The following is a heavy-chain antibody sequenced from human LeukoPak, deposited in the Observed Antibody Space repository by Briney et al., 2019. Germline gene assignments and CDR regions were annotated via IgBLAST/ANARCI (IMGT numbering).Heavy chain of an antibody. Sequence: ASVKVSCKASGGTFSSYAISWVRQAPGQGLERMGGIIPIFGTANYAQKFQGRVTITADESTSTAYMELSSLRSEDTAVYYCARGLRGYNYGSTPDYWGQGTLVTVSS. CDR2: IIPIFGTA. D-gene: IGHD5-18*01. V-gene: IGHV1-69*13. J-gene: IGHJ4*02. CDR1: GGTFSSYA. CDR3: ARGLRGYNYGSTPDY.